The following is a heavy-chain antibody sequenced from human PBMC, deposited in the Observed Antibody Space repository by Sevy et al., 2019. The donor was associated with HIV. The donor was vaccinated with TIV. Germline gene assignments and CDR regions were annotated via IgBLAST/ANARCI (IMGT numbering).Heavy chain of an antibody. V-gene: IGHV1-18*04. CDR1: GYTFTSYG. D-gene: IGHD5-18*01. Sequence: ASVKVSCKASGYTFTSYGISWVRQAPGQGLEWMGWISAYNGNTNYAQKFQGRVTITADKSTSTAYMELSSLRSEDTAVYYCARDVDTAMRAFDHWGQGTLVTVSS. CDR2: ISAYNGNT. CDR3: ARDVDTAMRAFDH. J-gene: IGHJ4*02.